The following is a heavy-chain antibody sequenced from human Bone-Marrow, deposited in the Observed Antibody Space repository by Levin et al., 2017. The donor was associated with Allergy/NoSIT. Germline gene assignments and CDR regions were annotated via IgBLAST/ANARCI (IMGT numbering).Heavy chain of an antibody. CDR2: IGWNSGSI. CDR1: GFIFDDYA. V-gene: IGHV3-9*01. CDR3: AKTVTGSYWSYFER. J-gene: IGHJ4*02. Sequence: PGGSLRLSCAASGFIFDDYAMNWVRQAPGKGLEWVAGIGWNSGSIGYAASVKGRFTVSRDNAKNSLYLVMNSLRPEDTAFYYCAKTVTGSYWSYFERWGQGTLVTVSS. D-gene: IGHD1-26*01.